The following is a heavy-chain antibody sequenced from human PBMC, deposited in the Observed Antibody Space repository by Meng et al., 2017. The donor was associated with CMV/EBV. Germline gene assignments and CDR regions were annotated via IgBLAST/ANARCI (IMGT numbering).Heavy chain of an antibody. J-gene: IGHJ6*02. Sequence: ESLKISCAASGFTFSSYAMSWIRQPPGKGLEWIGYIYYSGSTNYNPSLKSRVTISVDTSKNQFSLKLSSETAADTAVYYCARGHDFWSGYLPSYYYYGMDVWGQGTTVTVSS. CDR2: IYYSGST. CDR1: GFTFSSYA. V-gene: IGHV4-59*01. D-gene: IGHD3-3*01. CDR3: ARGHDFWSGYLPSYYYYGMDV.